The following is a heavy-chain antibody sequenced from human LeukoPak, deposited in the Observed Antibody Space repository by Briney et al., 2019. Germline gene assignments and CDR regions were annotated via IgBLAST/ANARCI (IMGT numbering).Heavy chain of an antibody. Sequence: GGSLRPSCAASGFTISTNEMNWVRQAPGKGLEWLSYISDSGNTIYYADSVKGRFTISRDTAKNSLYLQMNSLRVEDTAIYYCARGSGTDYWGQGTLVTVSS. CDR3: ARGSGTDY. D-gene: IGHD1-14*01. J-gene: IGHJ4*02. V-gene: IGHV3-48*03. CDR2: ISDSGNTI. CDR1: GFTISTNE.